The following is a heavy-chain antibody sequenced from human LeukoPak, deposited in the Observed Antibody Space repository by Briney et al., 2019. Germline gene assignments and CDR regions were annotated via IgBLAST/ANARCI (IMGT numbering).Heavy chain of an antibody. D-gene: IGHD2-2*01. V-gene: IGHV3-7*01. CDR2: IRVDGSEK. CDR3: TRDNLACSTTACHSSFDY. J-gene: IGHJ4*02. CDR1: GFTFTNYW. Sequence: PGGSLRLSCAASGFTFTNYWMNWVRQAPGKGLEWVANIRVDGSEKNYVDSVKGRFTISRDNAKNSLYLQMNSLRVADTAVYYCTRDNLACSTTACHSSFDYWGQGTLVTVSS.